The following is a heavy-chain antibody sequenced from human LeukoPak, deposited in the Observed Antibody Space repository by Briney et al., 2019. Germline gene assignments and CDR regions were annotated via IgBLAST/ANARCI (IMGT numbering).Heavy chain of an antibody. V-gene: IGHV3-7*01. Sequence: GGSLRLSCAASGFTFSTYWMSWVRQAPGKGREWLANIKQERIGMYYVTSSNGRFPSSRVNGKNSQYLQINSVQADDPAVYYCARYQGRKIVVRTTSWYFDLWGRGTLVTVSP. D-gene: IGHD2-2*01. CDR1: GFTFSTYW. CDR2: IKQERIGM. CDR3: ARYQGRKIVVRTTSWYFDL. J-gene: IGHJ2*01.